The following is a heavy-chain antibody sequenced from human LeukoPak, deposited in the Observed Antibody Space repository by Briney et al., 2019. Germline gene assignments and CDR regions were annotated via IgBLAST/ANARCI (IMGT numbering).Heavy chain of an antibody. CDR1: GFTFSSYA. CDR3: AKEGIYGDSYFDF. Sequence: PGGSLRLSCAASGFTFSSYAMSWVRQAPGKGLEWVSTFSGSGGNTYYADSVKGRFTISRDNSKNSLYLQMNSLRTEDTAVYYCAKEGIYGDSYFDFWGQGTLVTVSS. V-gene: IGHV3-23*01. D-gene: IGHD4-17*01. J-gene: IGHJ4*02. CDR2: FSGSGGNT.